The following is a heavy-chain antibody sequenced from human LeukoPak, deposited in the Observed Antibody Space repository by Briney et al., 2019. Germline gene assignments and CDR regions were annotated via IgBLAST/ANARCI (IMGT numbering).Heavy chain of an antibody. Sequence: ASVKVSCKASGYTFTSYGISWVRQAPGQGLEWMGWINLKSGGTNYAQKFQGRVTMTRDTSISTAYMELNRLRSDDTAVYYCARIWNDWAFDIWAKGQWSPSLQ. V-gene: IGHV1-2*02. CDR2: INLKSGGT. D-gene: IGHD1-1*01. CDR3: ARIWNDWAFDI. CDR1: GYTFTSYG. J-gene: IGHJ3*02.